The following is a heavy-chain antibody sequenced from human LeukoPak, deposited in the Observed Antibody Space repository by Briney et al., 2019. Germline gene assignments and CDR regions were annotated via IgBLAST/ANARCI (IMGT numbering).Heavy chain of an antibody. CDR2: VYYSGST. J-gene: IGHJ4*02. CDR3: ARATPSRSGLNY. Sequence: SETLSLTCTVSGGSVSSGSYYWSWIRRPPGKGLDWVGYVYYSGSTSYNPSLKSQLTISLDTSRNQFSLKLTSVTAADTAVYYCARATPSRSGLNYWGQGTLVTVSS. CDR1: GGSVSSGSYY. V-gene: IGHV4-61*01. D-gene: IGHD6-19*01.